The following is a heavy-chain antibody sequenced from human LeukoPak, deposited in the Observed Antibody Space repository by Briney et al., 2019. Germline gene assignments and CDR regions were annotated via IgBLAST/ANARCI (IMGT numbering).Heavy chain of an antibody. D-gene: IGHD1-26*01. J-gene: IGHJ5*02. CDR2: ISSNSSYI. Sequence: KPGGSLRLSCAASGFTFSSYNMNWVRQAPGKGLEWVSSISSNSSYIYYADSVKGRFTISRDNAKNSLYLQMNSLKVEDTAVYSCARDKVGATSRSWFDPWGQGTLVTVSS. CDR1: GFTFSSYN. V-gene: IGHV3-21*01. CDR3: ARDKVGATSRSWFDP.